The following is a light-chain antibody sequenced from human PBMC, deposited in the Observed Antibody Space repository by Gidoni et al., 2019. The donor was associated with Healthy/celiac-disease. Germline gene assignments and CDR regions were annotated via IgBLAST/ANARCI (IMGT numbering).Light chain of an antibody. J-gene: IGKJ3*01. CDR3: QQLSSSPLT. V-gene: IGKV1-9*01. CDR1: QGIRIY. CDR2: ASS. Sequence: DIKLTQSPSFMSASVGDRFTITRRASQGIRIYLAWYQQKPGKARKLLIYASSTLQGGVPSRFSGSGSGTEFTLTISSLQPEDFATYSCQQLSSSPLTFGPGTKVDIK.